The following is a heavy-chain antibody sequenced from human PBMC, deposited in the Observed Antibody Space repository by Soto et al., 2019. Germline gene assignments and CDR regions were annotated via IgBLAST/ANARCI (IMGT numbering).Heavy chain of an antibody. CDR1: GYTFTSYA. Sequence: QVQLVQSGAEVKKPGASVKVSCKASGYTFTSYAMHWVRQAPGQRLEWMGWINAGNGNTKYSQKFQGRVTITRDTSASTAYMELRSLRSEDTAVYYCARNEVVVAATAIDYWGQGTLVTVSS. CDR3: ARNEVVVAATAIDY. D-gene: IGHD2-15*01. CDR2: INAGNGNT. J-gene: IGHJ4*02. V-gene: IGHV1-3*01.